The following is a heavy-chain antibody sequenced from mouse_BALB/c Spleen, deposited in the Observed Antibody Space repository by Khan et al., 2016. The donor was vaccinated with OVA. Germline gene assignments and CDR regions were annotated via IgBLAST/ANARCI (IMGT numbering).Heavy chain of an antibody. D-gene: IGHD1-1*01. J-gene: IGHJ2*01. Sequence: EVQLQESGPGLVKPSQSLSLICTVTGYSITSDYAWNWIRQFPGNKLEWMGFISYSGNINYNPSLKSRISITRDTSKNQFFLHLNSVTTEDTATYYCARVYWGDFDYWGQGTTLTVSS. CDR1: GYSITSDYA. CDR3: ARVYWGDFDY. CDR2: ISYSGNI. V-gene: IGHV3-2*02.